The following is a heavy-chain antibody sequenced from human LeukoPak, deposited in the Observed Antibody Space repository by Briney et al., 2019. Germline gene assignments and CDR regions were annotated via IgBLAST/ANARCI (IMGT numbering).Heavy chain of an antibody. CDR1: GFTFDDYA. V-gene: IGHV3-43D*03. CDR3: AKSVYDSSGYPDY. D-gene: IGHD3-22*01. Sequence: GGSLRLSCAASGFTFDDYAMHWVRQAPGKGLEWVSLISWDGGSTYYADSVKGRFTISRDNSKNSLYLQMNSLRAEDTALCYCAKSVYDSSGYPDYWGQGTLVTVS. CDR2: ISWDGGST. J-gene: IGHJ4*02.